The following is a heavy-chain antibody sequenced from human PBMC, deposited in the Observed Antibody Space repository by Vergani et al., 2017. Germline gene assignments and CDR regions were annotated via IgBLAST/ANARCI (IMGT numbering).Heavy chain of an antibody. CDR2: INPSGGST. CDR1: GYTFTSYY. D-gene: IGHD3-3*01. CDR3: ARAPDYDCWSETSGYYYYMDV. V-gene: IGHV1-46*01. J-gene: IGHJ6*03. Sequence: QVQLVQSGAEVKKPGASVKVSCKASGYTFTSYYMHWVRQAPGQGLEWMGIINPSGGSTSYAQKFQGRVTMTRDTSTSTVYMELSSLRSEDTAVYYCARAPDYDCWSETSGYYYYMDVWGKGTTVTVSS.